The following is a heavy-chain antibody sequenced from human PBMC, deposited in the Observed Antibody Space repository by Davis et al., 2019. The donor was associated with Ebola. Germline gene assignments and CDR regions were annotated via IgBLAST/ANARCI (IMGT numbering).Heavy chain of an antibody. CDR3: VRDPALVVTGGGWFFGL. CDR2: ISSGTTTL. D-gene: IGHD2-21*02. J-gene: IGHJ2*01. Sequence: GGSLRLSCVASGFTFSRYDMNWVRQAPGKGLEWVSYISSGTTTLKYADSVKGRFTISRDNSKNTLYLQMNSLRAEDTAVYYCVRDPALVVTGGGWFFGLWGRGTLVTVSS. V-gene: IGHV3-48*01. CDR1: GFTFSRYD.